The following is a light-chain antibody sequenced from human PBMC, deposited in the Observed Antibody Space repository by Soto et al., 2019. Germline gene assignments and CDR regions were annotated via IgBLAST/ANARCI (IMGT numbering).Light chain of an antibody. CDR2: EGS. J-gene: IGLJ2*01. Sequence: QSALTQPASVSGSPGQSITISCTGTSSDVGSYNLVSWYQQHPGKAPKLMIYEGSKRPSGVSNRFSGFKSGNTASLTISGLQGEDEADYYCCSYAGSSTSVVFGGGTKLTVL. CDR3: CSYAGSSTSVV. CDR1: SSDVGSYNL. V-gene: IGLV2-23*01.